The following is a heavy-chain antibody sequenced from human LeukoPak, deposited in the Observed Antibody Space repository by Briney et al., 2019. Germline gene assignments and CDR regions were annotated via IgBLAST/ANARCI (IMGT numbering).Heavy chain of an antibody. D-gene: IGHD2-2*01. J-gene: IGHJ4*02. V-gene: IGHV4-59*08. CDR3: ARQAAANSIDY. CDR2: INYNGST. CDR1: GGSISNYY. Sequence: SETLSLTCTVSGGSISNYYWSWIRQPPGKGLEWIGYINYNGSTTYNPSLKSRVTISVDTSKNQFSLKLTSATAADTAVYYCARQAAANSIDYWSQGTVVTVSS.